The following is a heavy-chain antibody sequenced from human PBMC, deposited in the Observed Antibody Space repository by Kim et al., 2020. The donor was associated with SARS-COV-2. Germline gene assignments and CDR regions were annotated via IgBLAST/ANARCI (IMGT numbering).Heavy chain of an antibody. CDR2: IRSKAYGGTT. D-gene: IGHD3-22*01. V-gene: IGHV3-49*04. Sequence: GGSLRLSCTASGFTFGDYAMSWVRQAPGKGLEWVGFIRSKAYGGTTEYAASVKGRFTISRDDSKSIAYLQMNSLKTEDTAVYYCTSSSDSSGYYPGWAYYWGQGTLVTVSS. CDR1: GFTFGDYA. CDR3: TSSSDSSGYYPGWAYY. J-gene: IGHJ4*02.